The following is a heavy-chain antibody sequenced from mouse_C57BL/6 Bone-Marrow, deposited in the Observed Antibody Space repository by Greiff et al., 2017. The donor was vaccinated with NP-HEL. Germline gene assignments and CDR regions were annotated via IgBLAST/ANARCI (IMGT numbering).Heavy chain of an antibody. D-gene: IGHD2-4*01. Sequence: QVQLKQSGAELVKPGASVKLSCKASGYTFTEYTIHWVKQRSGQGLEWIGWFYPGSGSIKYNEKFKDKATLTADKSSSTVYMELIRLTSEDSAVYVFARHEAYYDSHYYAMDYWGQGTSVTAAS. J-gene: IGHJ4*01. CDR1: GYTFTEYT. V-gene: IGHV1-62-2*01. CDR3: ARHEAYYDSHYYAMDY. CDR2: FYPGSGSI.